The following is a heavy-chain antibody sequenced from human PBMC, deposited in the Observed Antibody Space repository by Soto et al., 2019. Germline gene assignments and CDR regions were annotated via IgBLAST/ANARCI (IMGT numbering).Heavy chain of an antibody. J-gene: IGHJ4*02. CDR2: ISYDGSNK. CDR1: GFAFSSYA. V-gene: IGHV3-30-3*01. Sequence: GGSLRLSCAASGFAFSSYAMHWVRQAPGKGLEWVAVISYDGSNKYYADSVKGRFTISRDNSKNTLYLQMSSLRAEDTAVYYCARDGDYYDSSGYYSLDYWGQGTLVTVSS. CDR3: ARDGDYYDSSGYYSLDY. D-gene: IGHD3-22*01.